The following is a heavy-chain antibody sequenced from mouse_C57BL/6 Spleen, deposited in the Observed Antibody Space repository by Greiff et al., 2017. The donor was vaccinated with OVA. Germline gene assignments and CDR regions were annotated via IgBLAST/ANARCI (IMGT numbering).Heavy chain of an antibody. J-gene: IGHJ1*03. CDR1: GYTFTSYW. CDR2: IYPGSGNT. V-gene: IGHV1-55*01. CDR3: ARYGGITTDSCYFDV. Sequence: QVQLQQPGAELVKPGASVKMSCKASGYTFTSYWITWVKQRPGQGLEWIGDIYPGSGNTNYNEKFKSKATLTVDTSSSTAYMQLSSLTSEDSAVYYCARYGGITTDSCYFDVWGTGTTVTVSS. D-gene: IGHD1-1*01.